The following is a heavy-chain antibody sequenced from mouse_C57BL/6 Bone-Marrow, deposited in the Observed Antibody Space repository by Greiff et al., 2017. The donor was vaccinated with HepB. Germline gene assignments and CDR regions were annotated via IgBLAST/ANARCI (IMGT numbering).Heavy chain of an antibody. CDR1: GYNFTSYW. CDR3: AREGWAYWYFDV. D-gene: IGHD2-3*01. V-gene: IGHV1-50*01. Sequence: QVQLQQPGAELVKPGASVKLSCKASGYNFTSYWMQWVKQRPGQGLEWIGEIDPSDSYTNYNQKFKGKATLTVDTSSSTAYMQLSSLTSEDSAVYYCAREGWAYWYFDVWGTGTTVTVSS. CDR2: IDPSDSYT. J-gene: IGHJ1*03.